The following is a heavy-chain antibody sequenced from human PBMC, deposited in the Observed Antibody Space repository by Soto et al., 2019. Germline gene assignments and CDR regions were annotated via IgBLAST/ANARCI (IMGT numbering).Heavy chain of an antibody. CDR1: GFTFDDYA. D-gene: IGHD6-19*01. Sequence: GGSLRLSCAASGFTFDDYAMHWVRQAPGKGLEWVSLISGDGGSTYYADSVKGRFTISRDNSKNSLYLQMNSLRTEDTALYYCAKDERFKRWQIAGDAFDIWGQGTMVTVSS. CDR2: ISGDGGST. V-gene: IGHV3-43*02. CDR3: AKDERFKRWQIAGDAFDI. J-gene: IGHJ3*02.